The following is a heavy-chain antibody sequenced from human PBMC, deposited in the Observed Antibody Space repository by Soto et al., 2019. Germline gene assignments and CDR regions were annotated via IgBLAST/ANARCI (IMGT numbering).Heavy chain of an antibody. D-gene: IGHD2-8*02. CDR2: ISSSSSTI. V-gene: IGHV3-48*02. Sequence: EVQLVESGGGLVQPGGSLRLSCAASGFTFSSYSMNWVRQAPGKGLEWVSYISSSSSTIYYADSVKGRFTISRDNAKNSLYLQMNSLRDEDTAVYYCARDPGGVGVAIDAFDIWGQGTMVTVSS. J-gene: IGHJ3*02. CDR3: ARDPGGVGVAIDAFDI. CDR1: GFTFSSYS.